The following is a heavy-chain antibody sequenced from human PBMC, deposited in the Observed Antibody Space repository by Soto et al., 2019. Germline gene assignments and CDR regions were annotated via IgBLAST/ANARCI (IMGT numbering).Heavy chain of an antibody. CDR2: ISYDGSNK. D-gene: IGHD3-3*01. CDR3: ARNYDFWSGPHFQGMDV. V-gene: IGHV3-30-3*01. CDR1: GFTFSSYA. Sequence: GGSLRLSCAASGFTFSSYAMHWVRQAPGKGLEWVAVISYDGSNKYYADSVKGRFTISRDNSKNTLYLQMNSLRAEDTAVYYCARNYDFWSGPHFQGMDVWGQGTTVTVSS. J-gene: IGHJ6*02.